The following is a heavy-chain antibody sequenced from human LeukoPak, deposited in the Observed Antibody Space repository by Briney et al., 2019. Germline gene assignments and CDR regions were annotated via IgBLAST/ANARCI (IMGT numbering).Heavy chain of an antibody. CDR1: GFTFSSYS. CDR3: ARDPHRFGSY. CDR2: ISSSSSYI. Sequence: PGGSPRLSCAASGFTFSSYSMNWVRQAPGKGLEWVSSISSSSSYIYYADSVKGRFTISRDNAKNSLYLQMNSLRAEDTAVYYCARDPHRFGSYWGQGTLVTVSS. V-gene: IGHV3-21*01. J-gene: IGHJ4*02. D-gene: IGHD3-10*01.